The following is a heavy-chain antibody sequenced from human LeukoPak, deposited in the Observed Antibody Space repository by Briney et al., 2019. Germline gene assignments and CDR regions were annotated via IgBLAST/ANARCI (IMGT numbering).Heavy chain of an antibody. CDR2: LYSAGNT. J-gene: IGHJ3*01. Sequence: GGSLRLSCAASGFSVSSTYVTWVRQAPGRGLDWVSVLYSAGNTFYADSVKGRFTISRDNSKNTLYLQMSSLRVEDTAVYYCARGPIVGTTNKGAFDVWGQGTMVTVSS. CDR1: GFSVSSTY. CDR3: ARGPIVGTTNKGAFDV. V-gene: IGHV3-53*01. D-gene: IGHD1-26*01.